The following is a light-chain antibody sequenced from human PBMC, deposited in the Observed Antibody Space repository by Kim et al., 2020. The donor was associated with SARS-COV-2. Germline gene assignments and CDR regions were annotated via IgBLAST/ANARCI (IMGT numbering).Light chain of an antibody. CDR2: SHD. Sequence: QSVLTQPPSASGTSGQGVTISCSGSSSYIGTNALNWYQQLPGTAPKLLIYSHDQRPSGVPDRFSGSKSGTSASLAISGLQPEDEADYYCGAWDGSLNAWVFGGGTQLTVL. V-gene: IGLV1-44*01. J-gene: IGLJ3*02. CDR3: GAWDGSLNAWV. CDR1: SSYIGTNA.